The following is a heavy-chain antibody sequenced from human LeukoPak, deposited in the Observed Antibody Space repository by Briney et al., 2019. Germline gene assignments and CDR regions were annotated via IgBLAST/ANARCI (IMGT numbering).Heavy chain of an antibody. V-gene: IGHV1-69*13. CDR1: GGTFSSYA. CDR2: IIPIFGTA. D-gene: IGHD6-13*01. J-gene: IGHJ4*02. CDR3: AREGIAAAGGGAQGVY. Sequence: SVTVSCTASGGTFSSYAISWVRQAPGQGLEWMGGIIPIFGTANYAQKFQGRVTITADESTSTAYMELSSLRSEDTAVYYCAREGIAAAGGGAQGVYWGQGTLVTVSS.